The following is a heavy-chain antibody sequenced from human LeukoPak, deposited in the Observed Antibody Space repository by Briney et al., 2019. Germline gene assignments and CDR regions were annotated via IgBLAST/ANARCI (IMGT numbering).Heavy chain of an antibody. Sequence: SVKVSCKASGGTFSFYAINWVRQAPGQGLEWMGRIIPIPGMANYAQKFQGRVTITADESTSTAYMERSSLRSEDTAVYYCARRGTYYYGSGRGSVGDYYYGMDVWGQGTTVTVSS. J-gene: IGHJ6*02. CDR1: GGTFSFYA. CDR3: ARRGTYYYGSGRGSVGDYYYGMDV. V-gene: IGHV1-69*04. CDR2: IIPIPGMA. D-gene: IGHD3-10*01.